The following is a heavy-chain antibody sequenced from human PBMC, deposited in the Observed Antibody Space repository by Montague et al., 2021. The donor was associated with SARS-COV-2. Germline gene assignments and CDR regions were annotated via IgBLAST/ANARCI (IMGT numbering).Heavy chain of an antibody. D-gene: IGHD3-3*02. J-gene: IGHJ3*01. CDR1: RDSVSSTSAS. V-gene: IGHV6-1*01. CDR3: ASAFYGDHWALDV. Sequence: CAISRDSVSSTSASWNWIRQSPSRGLEWLGRTYYRSWWRSQYPGSLESRITISGDTSKNQFSLQLNSVTPEDTAVYYCASAFYGDHWALDVWGQGTMVTVSS. CDR2: TYYRSWWRS.